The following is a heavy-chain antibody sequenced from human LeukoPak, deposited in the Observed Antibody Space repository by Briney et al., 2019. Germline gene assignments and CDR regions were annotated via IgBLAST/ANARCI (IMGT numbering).Heavy chain of an antibody. CDR3: AREGYGDYYFDY. J-gene: IGHJ4*02. V-gene: IGHV3-21*01. D-gene: IGHD4-17*01. Sequence: GGSLRLPCAASGFTFSSYSMSWVRQAPGKGLEWVSSISSTSRSISYADSLKGQFTISRDNARNSLYLQMNNLRVEDTAVYYCAREGYGDYYFDYWGQGTLVTVSS. CDR1: GFTFSSYS. CDR2: ISSTSRSI.